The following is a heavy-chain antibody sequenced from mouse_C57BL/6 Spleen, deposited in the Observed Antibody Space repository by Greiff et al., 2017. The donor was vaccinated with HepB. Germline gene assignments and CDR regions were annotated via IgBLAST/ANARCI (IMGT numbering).Heavy chain of an antibody. Sequence: EVHLVESEGGLVQPGSSMKLSCTASGFTFSDYYMAWVRQVPEKGLEWVANINYDGSSTYYLDSLKSRFIISRDNAKNILYLQMSSLKSEDTATYYCARRGPYGSSSYWYFDVWGTGTTVTVSS. CDR1: GFTFSDYY. V-gene: IGHV5-16*01. CDR3: ARRGPYGSSSYWYFDV. CDR2: INYDGSST. J-gene: IGHJ1*03. D-gene: IGHD1-1*01.